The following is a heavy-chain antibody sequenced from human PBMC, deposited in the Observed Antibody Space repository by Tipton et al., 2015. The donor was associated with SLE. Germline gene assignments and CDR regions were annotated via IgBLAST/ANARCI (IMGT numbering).Heavy chain of an antibody. CDR2: IYYSGGT. CDR1: GGSISSISYY. CDR3: ATRIGHDYGDYVDY. V-gene: IGHV4-39*07. Sequence: TLSLTCTVSGGSISSISYYWGWIRQPPGKGLEWIGSIYYSGGTYYNPSLKSRVTISVDTSKNQFSLKLSSVTAADTAVYYCATRIGHDYGDYVDYWGQGTLVTVSS. J-gene: IGHJ4*02. D-gene: IGHD4-17*01.